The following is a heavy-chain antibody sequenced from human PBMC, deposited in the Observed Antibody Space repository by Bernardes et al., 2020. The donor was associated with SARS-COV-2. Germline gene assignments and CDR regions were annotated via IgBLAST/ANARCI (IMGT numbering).Heavy chain of an antibody. CDR2: INNVGHNT. CDR3: ANQMWNANY. D-gene: IGHD1-1*01. J-gene: IGHJ4*02. V-gene: IGHV3-23*01. Sequence: GGSLRLSCTASGFTFSDFGMSWVRQAPGKGLEWVSSINNVGHNTHYADSVKGRLTISRDNSKSTLYLQMDSLRADDTAIYYCANQMWNANYWGQGTLVTVSS. CDR1: GFTFSDFG.